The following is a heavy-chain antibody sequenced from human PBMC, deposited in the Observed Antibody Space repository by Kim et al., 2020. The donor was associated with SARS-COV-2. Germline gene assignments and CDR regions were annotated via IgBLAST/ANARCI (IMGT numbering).Heavy chain of an antibody. CDR1: GFTFSSYS. D-gene: IGHD3-10*01. CDR2: ISSSSSYI. CDR3: ARGAQRGSFDQTDSDY. V-gene: IGHV3-21*01. Sequence: GGSLRLSCAASGFTFSSYSMNWVRQAPGKGLEWVSSISSSSSYIYYADSVKGRFTISRDNAKNSLYLQMNSLRAEDTAVYYCARGAQRGSFDQTDSDYWGQGTLVTVSS. J-gene: IGHJ4*02.